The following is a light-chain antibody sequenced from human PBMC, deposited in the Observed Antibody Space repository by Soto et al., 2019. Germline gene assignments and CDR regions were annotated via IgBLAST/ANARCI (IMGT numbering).Light chain of an antibody. V-gene: IGLV4-69*01. CDR1: SGHSSYA. Sequence: QPVLTQSPSASASLGASVKLTCTLSSGHSSYAIAWHQQQPEKGPRYLMKLDSDGSHTKGDAIPDRFSGSSSGAERYLTISSLLSEDEADYYCQTWGTGIPVVFGGGTQLTVL. J-gene: IGLJ2*01. CDR3: QTWGTGIPVV. CDR2: LDSDGSH.